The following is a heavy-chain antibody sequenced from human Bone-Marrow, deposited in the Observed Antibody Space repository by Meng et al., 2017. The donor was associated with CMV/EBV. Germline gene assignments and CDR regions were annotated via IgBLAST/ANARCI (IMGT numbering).Heavy chain of an antibody. CDR3: ATYYYESSGYSHLGY. CDR1: GFSVSSYW. CDR2: INSDGSST. V-gene: IGHV3-74*01. Sequence: GGSMRLSCAASGFSVSSYWMHWVRQAQGKGLVWVSRINSDGSSTTYADPVKGRFTISRDNAKNSLYLQMNSLRAEDTAVYYCATYYYESSGYSHLGYWGQGTLVTVSS. J-gene: IGHJ4*02. D-gene: IGHD3-22*01.